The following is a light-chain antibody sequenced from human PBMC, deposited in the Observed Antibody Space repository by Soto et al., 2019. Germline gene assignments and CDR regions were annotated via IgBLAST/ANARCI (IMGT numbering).Light chain of an antibody. CDR2: DVT. V-gene: IGLV2-11*01. CDR1: SSDVGGYNY. J-gene: IGLJ1*01. Sequence: QSSLTQPRSVSGSPGQSVTISCTGTSSDVGGYNYVSWYQQHPGKAPKLMIYDVTTRPSGVPDRFSGSKSGNTASLTISGLQAEDGADYYCSSNAGRTVGFGNGTKVTVL. CDR3: SSNAGRTVG.